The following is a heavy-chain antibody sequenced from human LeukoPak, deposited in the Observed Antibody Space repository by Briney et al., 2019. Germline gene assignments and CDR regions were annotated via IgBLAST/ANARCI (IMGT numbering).Heavy chain of an antibody. CDR3: AREESSSAFDY. CDR1: GFTFSSYA. D-gene: IGHD6-6*01. V-gene: IGHV3-30-3*01. CDR2: ISYDGSNK. Sequence: AGGSLRLSCAASGFTFSSYAMHWVRQAPGKGLEWVAVISYDGSNKYYADSVKGRLTISRDNSKNTLYLQMNSLRAEDTAVYYCAREESSSAFDYWGQGTLVTVSS. J-gene: IGHJ4*02.